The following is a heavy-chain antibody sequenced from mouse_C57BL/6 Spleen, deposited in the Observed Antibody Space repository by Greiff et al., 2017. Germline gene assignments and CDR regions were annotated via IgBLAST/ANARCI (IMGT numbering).Heavy chain of an antibody. CDR3: ARHYSKDYYAMDY. CDR1: GYTFTSYW. Sequence: VQLQQPGAELVKPGASVKLSCKASGYTFTSYWMHWVKQRPGQGLEWIGMIHPNSGSTNYNEKFKSKATLTVDKSSSTAYMQLSSLTSEDSAVYYGARHYSKDYYAMDYWGQGTSVTVSS. J-gene: IGHJ4*01. V-gene: IGHV1-64*01. CDR2: IHPNSGST. D-gene: IGHD2-5*01.